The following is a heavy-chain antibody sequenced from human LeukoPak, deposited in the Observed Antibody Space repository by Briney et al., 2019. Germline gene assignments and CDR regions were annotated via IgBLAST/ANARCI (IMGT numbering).Heavy chain of an antibody. CDR2: INPSGGST. J-gene: IGHJ1*01. CDR1: GYTFTSYY. V-gene: IGHV1-46*01. D-gene: IGHD2-15*01. Sequence: GASVKVSCKASGYTFTSYYMHWVRQAPGQGLEWMGIINPSGGSTSYAQKFQGRVTMTRDTSTSTVYMELSSLRSEDTAVYYCAVYCSGGSCYFKYFQHWGQGTLVTVSS. CDR3: AVYCSGGSCYFKYFQH.